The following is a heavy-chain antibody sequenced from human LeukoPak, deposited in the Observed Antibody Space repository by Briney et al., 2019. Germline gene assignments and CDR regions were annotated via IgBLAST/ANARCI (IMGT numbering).Heavy chain of an antibody. CDR2: IYPGDSDT. D-gene: IGHD3-22*01. Sequence: GESLKISCKGSGYSFTSYWIGWVRQMPGKGLEWMGIIYPGDSDTRYSPSFQGQVTISADKSISTAYLQWSSLKASDTAMYYCARQDTYYYDSSGYSNWLDPWGQGTLVTVSS. CDR1: GYSFTSYW. J-gene: IGHJ5*02. CDR3: ARQDTYYYDSSGYSNWLDP. V-gene: IGHV5-51*01.